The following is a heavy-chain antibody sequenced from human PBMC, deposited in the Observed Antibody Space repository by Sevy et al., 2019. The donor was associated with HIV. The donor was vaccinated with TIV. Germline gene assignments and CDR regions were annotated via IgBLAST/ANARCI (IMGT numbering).Heavy chain of an antibody. V-gene: IGHV3-30*18. CDR2: ISYDGSNK. CDR1: GFTFSSYG. Sequence: GGSLRLSCAASGFTFSSYGMHWVRQAPGKGLEWVAVISYDGSNKYYADSVKGRFTISRDNSKNTLYLQMNSLRAEDTAVYYCAKVEKQWELRGPYYWGQGTLVTVSS. D-gene: IGHD1-26*01. J-gene: IGHJ4*02. CDR3: AKVEKQWELRGPYY.